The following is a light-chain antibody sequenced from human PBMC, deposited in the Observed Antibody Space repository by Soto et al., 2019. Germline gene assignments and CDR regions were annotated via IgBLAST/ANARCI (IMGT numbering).Light chain of an antibody. CDR1: SSNIGNNY. J-gene: IGLJ2*01. CDR3: GTWDSSLSAEV. V-gene: IGLV1-51*01. CDR2: DNN. Sequence: QSVLRQPPSVSAAPGQTVTISCSGSSSNIGNNYVSWYQQLPGTAPKLLIYDNNKRPSGIPDRFSGSKSGTSATLGITGLQTGDEADYYCGTWDSSLSAEVFGGGTKLTVL.